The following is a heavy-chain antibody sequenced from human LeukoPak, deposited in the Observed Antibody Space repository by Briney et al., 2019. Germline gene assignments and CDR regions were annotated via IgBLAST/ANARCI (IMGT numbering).Heavy chain of an antibody. V-gene: IGHV4-34*01. Sequence: PSETLSLTCAVYGGSFSGYYWSWIRQPPGKGLEWIGEINHSGSTNYNPSLKSRVTISVDTSKNQFSLKLSSVTAADTAVYYCARGSSTMAYYYDLDVWGKGTTVTVSS. D-gene: IGHD5-24*01. CDR3: ARGSSTMAYYYDLDV. J-gene: IGHJ6*04. CDR1: GGSFSGYY. CDR2: INHSGST.